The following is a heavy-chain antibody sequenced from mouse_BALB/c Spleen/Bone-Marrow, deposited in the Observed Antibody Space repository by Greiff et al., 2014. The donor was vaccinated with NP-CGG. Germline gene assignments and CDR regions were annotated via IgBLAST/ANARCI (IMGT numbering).Heavy chain of an antibody. CDR1: GFSLTTYG. CDR2: IWTGGST. V-gene: IGHV2-2*02. D-gene: IGHD6-1*01. CDR3: ARSHRGYFFDY. Sequence: QVQLKESGPGLVQPSQSLYITCTVSGFSLTTYGVHWVRQSPGKGLEWLGVIWTGGSTYYNAVFIYRLSIIKDNSKSHVFYEMNMLQANDTAIYYCARSHRGYFFDYWGQGTLLTVSS. J-gene: IGHJ2*01.